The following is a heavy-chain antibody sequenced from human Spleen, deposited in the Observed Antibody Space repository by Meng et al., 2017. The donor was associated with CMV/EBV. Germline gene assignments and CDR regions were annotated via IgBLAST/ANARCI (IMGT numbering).Heavy chain of an antibody. CDR1: GGSISSSSYY. V-gene: IGHV4-39*07. D-gene: IGHD2-2*01. CDR3: ARGLPAMPGGAFDI. CDR2: IYYSGST. Sequence: SETLSLTCTVSGGSISSSSYYWGWIRQPPGKGLEWIGSIYYSGSTYYNPSLKSRVTISIDTSKNQFSLKLSSVTAADTAVYDRARGLPAMPGGAFDIWAKGQWSPSPQ. J-gene: IGHJ3*02.